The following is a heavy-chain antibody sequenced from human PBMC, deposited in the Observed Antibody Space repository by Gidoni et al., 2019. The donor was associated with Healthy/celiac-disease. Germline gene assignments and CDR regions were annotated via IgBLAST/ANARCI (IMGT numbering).Heavy chain of an antibody. CDR2: IYYSWST. J-gene: IGHJ3*02. Sequence: QVQLQESGPGLVKPSQTLSLTCTVSGGSISSGCYYWSWIRQHPGKGLEWIGYIYYSWSTYYNPSLKSRVTISVDTSKNQFSLKLSSVTAADTAVYYCARDARYCSGGSCYSGAFDIWGQGTMVTVSS. CDR3: ARDARYCSGGSCYSGAFDI. D-gene: IGHD2-15*01. CDR1: GGSISSGCYY. V-gene: IGHV4-31*03.